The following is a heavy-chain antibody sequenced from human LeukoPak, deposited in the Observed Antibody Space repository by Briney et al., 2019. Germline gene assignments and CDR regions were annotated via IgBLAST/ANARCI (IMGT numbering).Heavy chain of an antibody. CDR2: ISSSGSYI. J-gene: IGHJ4*02. CDR3: TRGSAVAGPPDDY. D-gene: IGHD6-19*01. CDR1: GFTFSSYG. V-gene: IGHV3-21*06. Sequence: GGSLRLSCAASGFTFSSYGMNWVRQAPGKGLEWVSFISSSGSYIYYADSVKGRFTISRDNAKNSLYLQMNSLRAEDTAVYYCTRGSAVAGPPDDYWGQGTLVTVSS.